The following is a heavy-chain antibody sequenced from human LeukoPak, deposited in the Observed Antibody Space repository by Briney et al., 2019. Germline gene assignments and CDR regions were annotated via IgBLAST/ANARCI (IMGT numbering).Heavy chain of an antibody. Sequence: RGGPFLPPSAASGLSFIDNAMNWVRRPQGKGVEWVSSISRSSNYVYNAASGPGRFTISRDDTKTSRSLLMNGLRAEDSDLYYCTSDYFWGQGTQVTVSS. V-gene: IGHV3-21*01. CDR2: ISRSSNYV. CDR3: TSDYF. D-gene: IGHD3-10*01. CDR1: GLSFIDNA. J-gene: IGHJ4*02.